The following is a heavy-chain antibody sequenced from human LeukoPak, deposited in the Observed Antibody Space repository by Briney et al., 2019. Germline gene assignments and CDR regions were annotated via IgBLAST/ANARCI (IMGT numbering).Heavy chain of an antibody. J-gene: IGHJ3*02. CDR2: ISSSSSTI. V-gene: IGHV3-48*01. CDR1: GFTFSSYS. D-gene: IGHD1-26*01. CDR3: AKGGYYDLDAFDI. Sequence: PGGSLRLSCAASGFTFSSYSMNWVRQAPGKGLEWVSYISSSSSTIYYADSVKGRFTISRDNAKNSLYLQMNSLRAEDTAVYYCAKGGYYDLDAFDIWGQGTMVTVSS.